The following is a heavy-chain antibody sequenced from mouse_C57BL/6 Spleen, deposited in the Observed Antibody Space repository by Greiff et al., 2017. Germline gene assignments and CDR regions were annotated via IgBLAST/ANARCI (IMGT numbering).Heavy chain of an antibody. V-gene: IGHV3-1*01. D-gene: IGHD1-1*01. CDR3: ARAGLLRKYAMDY. Sequence: ESGPGMVKPSQSLSLTCTVTGYSITSGYDWHWIRHFPGNKLEWMGYISYSGSTNYNPPLKSRISITHDTSKNHFFLKLNSVTTEDTATYYCARAGLLRKYAMDYWGQGTSVTVSA. CDR1: GYSITSGYD. J-gene: IGHJ4*01. CDR2: ISYSGST.